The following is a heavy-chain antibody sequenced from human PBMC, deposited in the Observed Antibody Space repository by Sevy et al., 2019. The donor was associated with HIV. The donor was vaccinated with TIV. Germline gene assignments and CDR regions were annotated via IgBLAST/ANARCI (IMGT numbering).Heavy chain of an antibody. Sequence: ASVKVSCKASGYTFTGYYMHWVRQAPGQGLEWMGRINPNSGGTNYAQKFQGRVTMTRDTSISTAYMELSRLRSDDTAVYYCVRLYSSSWQDFDYWGQGTLVNVSS. CDR3: VRLYSSSWQDFDY. CDR1: GYTFTGYY. CDR2: INPNSGGT. V-gene: IGHV1-2*06. J-gene: IGHJ4*02. D-gene: IGHD6-13*01.